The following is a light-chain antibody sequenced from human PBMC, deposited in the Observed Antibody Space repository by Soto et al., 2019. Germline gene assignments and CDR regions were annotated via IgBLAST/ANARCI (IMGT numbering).Light chain of an antibody. CDR3: SSFTSSSTLLYV. Sequence: QSALTQPASVAGSPGQSITISCTGNSSDVGGYNYVSWYQQHPGKAPKLMIYDVSNRLSGVSNRFSGSKSGNTASLTISGLQADDEADHYCSSFTSSSTLLYVFGTGTKVTVL. CDR2: DVS. J-gene: IGLJ1*01. CDR1: SSDVGGYNY. V-gene: IGLV2-14*01.